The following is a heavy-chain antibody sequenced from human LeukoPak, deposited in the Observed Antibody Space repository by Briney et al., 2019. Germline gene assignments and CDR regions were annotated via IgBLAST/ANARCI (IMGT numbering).Heavy chain of an antibody. CDR2: IKGSGSFT. CDR3: AKSPGYSGYDPPDY. Sequence: GGSLRLSCAGSGFTFSNYALIWVRQAPGRGLEWVSAIKGSGSFTKYADSVTGRFTISRDNSKNMLYLQMSSLTADDTAIYYCAKSPGYSGYDPPDYWGQGTLVTVSS. V-gene: IGHV3-23*01. CDR1: GFTFSNYA. J-gene: IGHJ4*02. D-gene: IGHD5-12*01.